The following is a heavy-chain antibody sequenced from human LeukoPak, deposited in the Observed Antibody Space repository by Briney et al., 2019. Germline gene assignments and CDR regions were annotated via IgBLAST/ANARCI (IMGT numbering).Heavy chain of an antibody. CDR2: INPSGSST. Sequence: ASVKVSCKASGYSFTSHYMHWVRQAPGQGLEWMGLINPSGSSTLYAQKFQGRVTMTTDTSTSTAYMELRSLRSDDTAVYYCARIAAAGRDYFDYWGQGTLVTVSS. J-gene: IGHJ4*02. CDR1: GYSFTSHY. D-gene: IGHD6-13*01. CDR3: ARIAAAGRDYFDY. V-gene: IGHV1-46*01.